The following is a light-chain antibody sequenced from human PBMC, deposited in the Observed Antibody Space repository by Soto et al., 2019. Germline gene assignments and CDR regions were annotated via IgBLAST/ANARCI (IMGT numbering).Light chain of an antibody. V-gene: IGLV4-60*02. CDR3: EAWDSKGV. J-gene: IGLJ3*02. Sequence: QLVLTQSSSASASLGSSVKLTCTLSSGHSSYIIAWHQQQPGKAPRYLMKLEGSGNYNKGSGDPDRFSGSSSGADRYLTIANLQFEDEADYYCEAWDSKGVFGGGTKLTVL. CDR1: SGHSSYI. CDR2: LEGSGNY.